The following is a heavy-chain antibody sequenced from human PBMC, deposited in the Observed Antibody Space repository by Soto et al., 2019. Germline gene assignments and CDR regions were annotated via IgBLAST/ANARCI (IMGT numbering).Heavy chain of an antibody. D-gene: IGHD1-1*01. Sequence: QVQLQESGPGLVKPSETLSLTCTVSGGSISSYYWSWIRQPPGKGLEWIGYIYYSGSTNYNPSRESRVTISVDTSKNQFSLKLSSVTAADTAVYYCARRYGTTVDYWGQGTLVTVSS. CDR2: IYYSGST. J-gene: IGHJ4*02. CDR1: GGSISSYY. V-gene: IGHV4-59*08. CDR3: ARRYGTTVDY.